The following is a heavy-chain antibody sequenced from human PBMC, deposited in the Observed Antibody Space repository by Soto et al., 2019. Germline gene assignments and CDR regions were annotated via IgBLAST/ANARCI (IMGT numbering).Heavy chain of an antibody. CDR3: ARGLWFDP. CDR1: GFTFSSYW. Sequence: GGSLRLSCAASGFTFSSYWISWVRQAPGKGLEWVANIKQDGSEKYYVDSVKGRFTISRDNAKNSLYLQMNSLRAEDTAVYYCARGLWFDPWGQGTLVTVSS. V-gene: IGHV3-7*03. J-gene: IGHJ5*02. CDR2: IKQDGSEK.